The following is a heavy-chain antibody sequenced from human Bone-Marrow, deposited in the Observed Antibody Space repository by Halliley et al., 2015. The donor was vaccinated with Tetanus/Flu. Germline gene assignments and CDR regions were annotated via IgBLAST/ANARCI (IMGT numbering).Heavy chain of an antibody. V-gene: IGHV3-74*01. CDR3: AKRGDASEYPPVDS. Sequence: VSSINTDGSRTHYADSVRGRFTMSRDNAKNTLFLQMDSLRVEDSAVYFCAKRGDASEYPPVDSWGQGTLVSVSS. CDR2: INTDGSRT. D-gene: IGHD2-8*01. J-gene: IGHJ4*02.